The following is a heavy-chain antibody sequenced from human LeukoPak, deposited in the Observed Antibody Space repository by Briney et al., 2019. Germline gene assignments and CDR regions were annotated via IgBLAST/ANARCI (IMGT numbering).Heavy chain of an antibody. D-gene: IGHD3-16*01. CDR2: ISWNSGSI. CDR3: AKRGSSWYFDL. V-gene: IGHV3-9*01. J-gene: IGHJ2*01. Sequence: GGSLRLSCAASGFTFDESAMHWVRQAPGRGLEWVSGISWNSGSIGYADSVKGRFTISRDNAKNSLYLQMNSLRAEDTALYYCAKRGSSWYFDLWGRGILVTVSS. CDR1: GFTFDESA.